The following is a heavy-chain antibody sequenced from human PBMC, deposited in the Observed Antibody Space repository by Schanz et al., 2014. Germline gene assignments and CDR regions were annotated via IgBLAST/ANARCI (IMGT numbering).Heavy chain of an antibody. D-gene: IGHD6-6*01. V-gene: IGHV1-46*03. Sequence: QVQLVQSGAEVKKPGSSVKVSCKASGYTFTTYYMLWVRQAPGQGLEWMGIINPSGGSTRYGQKFQGRITVTTDTSTSTVYLELSSLRSDDTAVYYCGRGFSRSYIDFCGQGPLITVSS. CDR3: GRGFSRSYIDF. J-gene: IGHJ4*02. CDR1: GYTFTTYY. CDR2: INPSGGST.